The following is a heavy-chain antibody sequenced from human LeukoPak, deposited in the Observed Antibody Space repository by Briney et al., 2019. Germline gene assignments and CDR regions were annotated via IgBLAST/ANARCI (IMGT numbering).Heavy chain of an antibody. CDR2: ISSDSSDI. CDR3: AKGNIFDS. Sequence: GGSLRLSCVASGFISSGYWMAWVRQAPGKGLEWIAYISSDSSDIFYADSVKGRFTISRDNAKNSLYLQMKSLRADDTAIYYCAKGNIFDSWGQGILVTVSS. CDR1: GFISSGYW. V-gene: IGHV3-48*01. D-gene: IGHD2/OR15-2a*01. J-gene: IGHJ4*02.